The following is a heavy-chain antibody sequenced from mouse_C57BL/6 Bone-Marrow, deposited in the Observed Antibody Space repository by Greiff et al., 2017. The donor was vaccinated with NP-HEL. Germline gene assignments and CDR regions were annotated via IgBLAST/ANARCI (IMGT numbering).Heavy chain of an antibody. D-gene: IGHD3-2*02. CDR3: ARDPQLRLRDGDY. V-gene: IGHV5-4*01. CDR2: LSDGGSYT. Sequence: DVMLVESGGGLVKPGGSLKLSCAASGFTFSSYAMSWVRQTPEKRLEWVATLSDGGSYTYYPDNVKGRFTISRDNAKNNLYLQMSHLKSEDTAMYYCARDPQLRLRDGDYWGQGTSVTVSS. J-gene: IGHJ4*01. CDR1: GFTFSSYA.